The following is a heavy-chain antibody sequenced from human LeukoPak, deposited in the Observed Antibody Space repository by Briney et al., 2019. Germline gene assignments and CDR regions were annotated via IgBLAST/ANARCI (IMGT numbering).Heavy chain of an antibody. CDR2: ISGSGGTT. CDR3: AKDDSMVRGIIHFDY. CDR1: GFTFTNFA. V-gene: IGHV3-23*01. J-gene: IGHJ4*02. D-gene: IGHD3-10*01. Sequence: PGGSLRLSCVASGFTFTNFAMSWVRQAPRQGMEWVSAISGSGGTTYYADSVKGRFTICRDNSENTLFLQMDSLRGEDTAVYYCAKDDSMVRGIIHFDYWGQGTLVTVSS.